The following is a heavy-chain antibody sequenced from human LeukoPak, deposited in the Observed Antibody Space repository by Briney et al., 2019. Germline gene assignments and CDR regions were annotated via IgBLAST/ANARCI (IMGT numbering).Heavy chain of an antibody. CDR2: IKQDGSEK. CDR1: GFTFGNYW. V-gene: IGHV3-7*01. Sequence: PGGSLRLSCAASGFTFGNYWMSWVRQAPGKGLEWVANIKQDGSEKYYVDSVKGRFTISRDNAKNSLYLQMSSLRAEDTAMYYCARLPGDSTIYDLWGQGTLVTVSS. D-gene: IGHD5/OR15-5a*01. CDR3: ARLPGDSTIYDL. J-gene: IGHJ5*02.